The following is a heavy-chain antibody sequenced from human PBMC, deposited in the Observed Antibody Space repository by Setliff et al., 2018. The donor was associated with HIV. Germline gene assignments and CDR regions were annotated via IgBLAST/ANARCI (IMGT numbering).Heavy chain of an antibody. CDR2: ISSSSSYI. Sequence: GGSLRLSCAPSGFTFGSYAMSWVRQAPGKGLEWVSSISSSSSYIYYADSVKGRFTISRDNAKNSLYLQMNSLRVEDTAVYYCATDCAVVGGTGSLDSWGQGALVTVSS. CDR1: GFTFGSYA. CDR3: ATDCAVVGGTGSLDS. J-gene: IGHJ4*02. V-gene: IGHV3-21*04. D-gene: IGHD1-26*01.